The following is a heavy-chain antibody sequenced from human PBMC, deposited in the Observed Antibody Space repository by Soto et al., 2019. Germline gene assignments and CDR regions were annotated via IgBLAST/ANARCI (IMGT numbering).Heavy chain of an antibody. Sequence: QVQLVQSGGEVKKPGASVKVSCKGSGYTFARYGVSWVRQAPGQGLEWMGWISLYNGNTNYARKVQGRVTMTADTSTSTAYMELRSLRSDDTAVYYCARVIAVAGNTHFRMDVWGQGTKVTVSS. D-gene: IGHD6-19*01. J-gene: IGHJ6*02. CDR1: GYTFARYG. CDR2: ISLYNGNT. V-gene: IGHV1-18*01. CDR3: ARVIAVAGNTHFRMDV.